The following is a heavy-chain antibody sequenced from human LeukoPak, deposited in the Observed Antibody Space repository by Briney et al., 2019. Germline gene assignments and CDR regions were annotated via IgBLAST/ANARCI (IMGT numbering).Heavy chain of an antibody. Sequence: GWSLRLSCAASGFTFSSYAMHWVRQAPGKGLEWVAVISYDGSNKYYADSVKGRFTISRDNSKNTLYLQMNSLRAEDTAVYYCARVSYSGYDYTSPFAYWGQGTLVTVSS. D-gene: IGHD5-12*01. CDR1: GFTFSSYA. CDR3: ARVSYSGYDYTSPFAY. J-gene: IGHJ4*02. V-gene: IGHV3-30-3*01. CDR2: ISYDGSNK.